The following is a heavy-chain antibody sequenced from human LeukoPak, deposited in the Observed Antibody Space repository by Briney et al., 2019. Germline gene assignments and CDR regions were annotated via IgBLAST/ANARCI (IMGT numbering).Heavy chain of an antibody. V-gene: IGHV3-30*03. CDR3: ARDLFPGGYNNWFDP. D-gene: IGHD2-2*02. Sequence: GGSLRLSCAASGFTFSSYGMHWVRQAPGKGLEWVAVISYDGSNKYYADSVKGRFTISRDNSKNTLYLQMNSLRAEDTAVYYCARDLFPGGYNNWFDPWGQGTLVTVSS. CDR1: GFTFSSYG. CDR2: ISYDGSNK. J-gene: IGHJ5*02.